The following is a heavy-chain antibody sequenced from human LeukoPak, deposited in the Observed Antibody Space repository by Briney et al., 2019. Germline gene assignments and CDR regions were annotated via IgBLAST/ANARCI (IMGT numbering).Heavy chain of an antibody. Sequence: PSXXXSXTXTXXGXSIGTYYWTWIRQPPGKGLEWIGYMYYTGSTNYNPSLKSRVTIALDTSKSLFSLKLSSVTAADTAVYYCARQHESAGWRRIDYXGRGXL. J-gene: IGHJ4*02. D-gene: IGHD2-8*02. CDR3: ARQHESAGWRRIDY. CDR2: MYYTGST. V-gene: IGHV4-59*08. CDR1: GXSIGTYY.